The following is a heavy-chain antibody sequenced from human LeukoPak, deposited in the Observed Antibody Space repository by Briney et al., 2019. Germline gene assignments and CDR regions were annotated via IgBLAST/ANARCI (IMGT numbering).Heavy chain of an antibody. Sequence: PGGSLRLSCAASGFTFSNYGMSWVRQAPGKGLEWVSGISGSGGSTYYADSVKGRFTISRDNSKNTLFLQMNSLRTEDTAVYYCYWEGYWGQGTLVTVSS. V-gene: IGHV3-23*01. CDR1: GFTFSNYG. CDR3: YWEGY. J-gene: IGHJ4*02. CDR2: ISGSGGST. D-gene: IGHD1-26*01.